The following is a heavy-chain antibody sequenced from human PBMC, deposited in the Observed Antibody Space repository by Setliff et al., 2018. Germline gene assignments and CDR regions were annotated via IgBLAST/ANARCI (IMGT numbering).Heavy chain of an antibody. D-gene: IGHD3-10*01. J-gene: IGHJ5*02. CDR1: GASISSYY. CDR3: ARHKVIKKEFIRLTWFDP. Sequence: SETLSLTCTVSGASISSYYWSWIRQPPGKGLEWIGYIYTSGGTNYNPSLKSRVTMSVDTSRNQFSLNLNSVTAADTAVYYCARHKVIKKEFIRLTWFDPWGQGTPVTVSS. CDR2: IYTSGGT. V-gene: IGHV4-4*08.